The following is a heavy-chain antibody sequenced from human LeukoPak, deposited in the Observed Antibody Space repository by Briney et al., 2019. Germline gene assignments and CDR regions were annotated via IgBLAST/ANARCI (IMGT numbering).Heavy chain of an antibody. D-gene: IGHD5-18*01. CDR2: IKNRADNYAT. J-gene: IGHJ4*02. V-gene: IGHV3-73*01. CDR1: GFTFSGSA. CDR3: AKDPGYSYGYAYYFDY. Sequence: GGSLRLSCAASGFTFSGSAMHWVRQASGKGLEWVGRIKNRADNYATAYASSVKGRFTISRDDSKNTAYLQMNSLKTEDTAVYYCAKDPGYSYGYAYYFDYWGQGTLVTVSS.